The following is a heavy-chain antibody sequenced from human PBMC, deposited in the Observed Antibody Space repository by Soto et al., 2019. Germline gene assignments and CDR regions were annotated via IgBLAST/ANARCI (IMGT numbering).Heavy chain of an antibody. CDR3: AKALRFLEWLLGPNDAFDI. CDR2: ISGSGGST. V-gene: IGHV3-23*01. CDR1: GFTFSSYA. Sequence: GGSLRLSCAASGFTFSSYAMSWVRQAPGKGLEWVSAISGSGGSTYYADSVKGRFTISRDNSKNTLYLQMNSLRAEDTAVYYCAKALRFLEWLLGPNDAFDIWGQGTMVNVSS. J-gene: IGHJ3*02. D-gene: IGHD3-3*01.